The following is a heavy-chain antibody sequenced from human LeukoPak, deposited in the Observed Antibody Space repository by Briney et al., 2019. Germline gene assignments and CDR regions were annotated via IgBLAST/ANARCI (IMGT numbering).Heavy chain of an antibody. Sequence: KPSETLSLTCTVSGGSISSYYWSWIRQPPGKGLEWIGYIYYSGSTNYNPSLKSRVTISVDTSKNQFSLKLSSVTAAVTAVYYCARYRLRHLGAFDNWGQGTMVTVSS. CDR3: ARYRLRHLGAFDN. CDR1: GGSISSYY. CDR2: IYYSGST. V-gene: IGHV4-59*01. D-gene: IGHD3-16*01. J-gene: IGHJ3*02.